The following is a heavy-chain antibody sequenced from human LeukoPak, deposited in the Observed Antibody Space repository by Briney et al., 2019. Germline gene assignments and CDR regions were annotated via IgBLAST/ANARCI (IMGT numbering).Heavy chain of an antibody. D-gene: IGHD3-3*01. CDR2: IKQDESEK. J-gene: IGHJ3*02. Sequence: GGSLRLSCVASGLPFSDYWMSWVRQAPGKGLEWVANIKQDESEKYYVDSVRGRFTISRDNAKTSLYLQMNSLRVEDTAVYYCAREGLRFLEWLFGNAFDIWGQGTMVTVSS. CDR3: AREGLRFLEWLFGNAFDI. CDR1: GLPFSDYW. V-gene: IGHV3-7*01.